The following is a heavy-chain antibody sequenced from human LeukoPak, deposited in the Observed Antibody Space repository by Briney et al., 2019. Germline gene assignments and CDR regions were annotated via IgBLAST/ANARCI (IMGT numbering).Heavy chain of an antibody. CDR1: GGSFSGFY. V-gene: IGHV4-34*01. D-gene: IGHD3-10*01. Sequence: KPSETLSLTCAVYGGSFSGFYWTWLRQPPGKGLEWIGEINHSGSTNYNLSLKSRVTISADTFKKQFYLKLSSVTAADTAVYYCASQVFGWFDPWGQGILVTVSS. CDR2: INHSGST. J-gene: IGHJ5*02. CDR3: ASQVFGWFDP.